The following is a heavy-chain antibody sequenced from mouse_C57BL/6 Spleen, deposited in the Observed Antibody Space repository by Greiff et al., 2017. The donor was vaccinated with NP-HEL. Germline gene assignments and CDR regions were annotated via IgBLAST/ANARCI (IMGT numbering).Heavy chain of an antibody. CDR3: ATEVITTRYYYAMDY. CDR1: GFTFSDYG. Sequence: EVQLVESGGGLVKPGGSLKLSCAASGFTFSDYGMHWVRQAPEKGLEWVAYISSGSSTIYYADTVKGRFTISSDNAKDTLFLQMTSLRSEDTAMYYCATEVITTRYYYAMDYWGQGTSVTVSS. V-gene: IGHV5-17*01. CDR2: ISSGSSTI. J-gene: IGHJ4*01. D-gene: IGHD2-4*01.